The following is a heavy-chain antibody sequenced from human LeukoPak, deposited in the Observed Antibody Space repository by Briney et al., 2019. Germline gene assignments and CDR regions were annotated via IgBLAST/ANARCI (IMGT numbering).Heavy chain of an antibody. CDR1: GGSISSYY. V-gene: IGHV4-59*01. D-gene: IGHD4-17*01. CDR3: ARFSYGDYPADY. Sequence: SETLSLTCTVSGGSISSYYWTRIRQPPGKGLEWIGYIYYTGRTNYNPSLKSRVTISIDTSKNQISLKLSSVTAADTAVYYCARFSYGDYPADYWGQGTLVTVSS. CDR2: IYYTGRT. J-gene: IGHJ4*02.